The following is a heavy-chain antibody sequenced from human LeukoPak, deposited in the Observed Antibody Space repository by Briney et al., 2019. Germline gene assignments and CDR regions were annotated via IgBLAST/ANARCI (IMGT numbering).Heavy chain of an antibody. D-gene: IGHD6-19*01. J-gene: IGHJ4*02. V-gene: IGHV4-59*08. Sequence: SETLSLTCTVSGDSISSYYWSWIRQPPGKGLEWIGYIYYSGSSANYNPSLKSRVTISVDTSKTHFSLKLSSVTAADTAVYYCARTYSSAWHRLDYWGQGALVTVSS. CDR2: IYYSGSSA. CDR3: ARTYSSAWHRLDY. CDR1: GDSISSYY.